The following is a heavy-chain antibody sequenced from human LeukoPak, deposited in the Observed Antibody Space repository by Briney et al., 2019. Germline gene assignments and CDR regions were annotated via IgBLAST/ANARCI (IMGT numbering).Heavy chain of an antibody. Sequence: GGSLRLSCGSSGFTFSSYWMSWVRQAPGKGLEWVANIKQDGSEKYYVDSVKGRFTISRDNAKNSLYLQMNSLRAEDTAVYYCAGESAIRCQILYAFFSGTSCYAEDYMDVWGKGTTVTVSS. V-gene: IGHV3-7*01. CDR2: IKQDGSEK. CDR3: AGESAIRCQILYAFFSGTSCYAEDYMDV. CDR1: GFTFSSYW. J-gene: IGHJ6*03. D-gene: IGHD2-2*01.